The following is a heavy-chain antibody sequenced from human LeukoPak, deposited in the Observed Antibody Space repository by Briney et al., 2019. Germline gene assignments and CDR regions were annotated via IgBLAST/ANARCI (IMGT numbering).Heavy chain of an antibody. D-gene: IGHD6-13*01. Sequence: GGSLRLSCAASGFTFSSYGMHWVRQAPGKGLEWVAVISYDGSNKYYADSVKGRFTISRDNSKNTLYLQMNSLRAEDTAVYYCAKDGPDSSSWYFDYRGQGTLVTVSS. CDR1: GFTFSSYG. V-gene: IGHV3-30*18. J-gene: IGHJ4*02. CDR3: AKDGPDSSSWYFDY. CDR2: ISYDGSNK.